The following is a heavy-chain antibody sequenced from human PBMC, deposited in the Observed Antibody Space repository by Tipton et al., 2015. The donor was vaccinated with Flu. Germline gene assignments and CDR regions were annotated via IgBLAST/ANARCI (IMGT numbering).Heavy chain of an antibody. Sequence: TLSLTCTVSGGSISSHYWSWLRQPAGKGLEWIGRISNSGSTNYNVSLESRLSMSRDSSKNQLSLRLTSATAADTGVYYCARDRGHCDGGNCLDSGAEYDPWGQGILVTVSS. CDR1: GGSISSHY. CDR2: ISNSGST. J-gene: IGHJ5*02. D-gene: IGHD2-15*01. CDR3: ARDRGHCDGGNCLDSGAEYDP. V-gene: IGHV4-4*07.